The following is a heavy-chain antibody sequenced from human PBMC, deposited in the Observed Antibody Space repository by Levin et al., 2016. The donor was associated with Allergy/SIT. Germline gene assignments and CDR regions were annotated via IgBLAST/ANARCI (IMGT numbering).Heavy chain of an antibody. CDR3: ARDPGGSYYMDV. CDR2: ISHDGSNT. J-gene: IGHJ6*03. CDR1: GFTFSNYD. D-gene: IGHD1-26*01. Sequence: GESLKISCAASGFTFSNYDMHWVRQAPGKGLEWVAVISHDGSNTYYADSVKGRFTISRDNSKNTVYLQMNSLRVEDRALYYCARDPGGSYYMDVWGKGATVTVSS. V-gene: IGHV3-30-3*01.